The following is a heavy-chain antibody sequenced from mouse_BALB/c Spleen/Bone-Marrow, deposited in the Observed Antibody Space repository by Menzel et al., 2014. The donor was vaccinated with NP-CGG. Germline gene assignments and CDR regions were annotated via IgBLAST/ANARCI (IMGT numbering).Heavy chain of an antibody. CDR3: ARDLEYGYCYAMDC. V-gene: IGHV2-9*02. CDR1: GFSLTSYG. CDR2: IWAGGRT. D-gene: IGHD2-10*02. Sequence: QVQLQQSGPGLEAPSQSLSITCTVSGFSLTSYGVHWVRQPPGKGLEWLGVIWAGGRTNYNSALKCRLRNSKDNSKSQIFLKMNSLRTDDTAMYYCARDLEYGYCYAMDCWGQGPSVTVSS. J-gene: IGHJ4*01.